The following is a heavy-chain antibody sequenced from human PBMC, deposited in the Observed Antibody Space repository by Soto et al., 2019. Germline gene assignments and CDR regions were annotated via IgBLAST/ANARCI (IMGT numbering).Heavy chain of an antibody. CDR3: ARVGQGQYYFDY. J-gene: IGHJ4*02. CDR1: GFTFSSYW. CDR2: ISPDGSRT. V-gene: IGHV3-74*01. Sequence: DVQLVESGGGLVRPGGSLRLSCAGSGFTFSSYWMHWVRQTPGEGLVWVSRISPDGSRTSYADSVKGRFTISRDNAENTLYLQMNSLRAEDTAVYYCARVGQGQYYFDYWGQGTLVTVSS.